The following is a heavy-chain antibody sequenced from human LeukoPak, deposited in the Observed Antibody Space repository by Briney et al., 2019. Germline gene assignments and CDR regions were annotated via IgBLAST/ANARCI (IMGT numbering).Heavy chain of an antibody. CDR3: ARDRYDILTGYYPFDY. V-gene: IGHV4-61*02. CDR2: IYTSGST. CDR1: GGSISSGSYY. D-gene: IGHD3-9*01. Sequence: SETLSLTCTVSGGSISSGSYYWSWIRQPAGKGLEWIGRIYTSGSTNYNPSRKSRITISVDTSNNQFSLKLSSVTAADTAVYYCARDRYDILTGYYPFDYWGQGTLVTVS. J-gene: IGHJ4*02.